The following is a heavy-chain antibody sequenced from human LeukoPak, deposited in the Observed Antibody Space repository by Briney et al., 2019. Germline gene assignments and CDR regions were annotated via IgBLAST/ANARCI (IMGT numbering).Heavy chain of an antibody. CDR2: ISGSGGST. CDR3: ATGGIAAAVLDY. V-gene: IGHV3-23*01. D-gene: IGHD6-13*01. CDR1: GFTFSSYA. J-gene: IGHJ4*02. Sequence: GGSLRLSCAASGFTFSSYAMSWVRQAPGKGLGWVSAISGSGGSTYYADYVTGRFTLPRDNSKNTLYLQMNSLRAEDTAVYYCATGGIAAAVLDYWGQGTLVTVSS.